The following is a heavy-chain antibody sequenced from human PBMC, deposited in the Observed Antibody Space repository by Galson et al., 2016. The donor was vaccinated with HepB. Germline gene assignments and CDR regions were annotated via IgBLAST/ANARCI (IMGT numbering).Heavy chain of an antibody. V-gene: IGHV1-46*02. CDR1: GYTFNTYN. D-gene: IGHD1-14*01. J-gene: IGHJ4*02. Sequence: SVKVSCKASGYTFNTYNTHWVRQAPGQGLEWMGIIKPSGGNTIYAQKFQDRITMTRDTSTSTVYMELISLRSEDTAVYYCARGLDHSFYFDYWGQGTLLTVSS. CDR2: IKPSGGNT. CDR3: ARGLDHSFYFDY.